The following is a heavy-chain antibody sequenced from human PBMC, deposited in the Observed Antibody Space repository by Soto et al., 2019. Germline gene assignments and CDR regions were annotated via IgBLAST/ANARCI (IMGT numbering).Heavy chain of an antibody. CDR1: GFTFSSHS. D-gene: IGHD5-12*01. CDR2: ISGSASST. Sequence: GGSLRLSCAASGFTFSSHSMNWVRQAPGKGLEWVSSISGSASSTFYAGSVKGRFTISRDNSRNTVSLQMNSLRAEDTAVYYCAKASSTISPDYWGQGTLVTVSS. CDR3: AKASSTISPDY. V-gene: IGHV3-23*01. J-gene: IGHJ4*02.